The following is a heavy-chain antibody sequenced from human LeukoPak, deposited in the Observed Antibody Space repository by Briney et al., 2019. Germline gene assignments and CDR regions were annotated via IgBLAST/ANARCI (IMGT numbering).Heavy chain of an antibody. V-gene: IGHV1-69*13. CDR1: GGTCSSYA. D-gene: IGHD2-15*01. CDR2: IIPIFGTA. Sequence: SVKVSCKASGGTCSSYAISWVRQAPGQGLEWMGGIIPIFGTANYAQKFQGRVTITADESTSTAYMELSSLRSEDTAVYYCARDRRVVVAATGGWFDPWGQGTLVTVSS. CDR3: ARDRRVVVAATGGWFDP. J-gene: IGHJ5*02.